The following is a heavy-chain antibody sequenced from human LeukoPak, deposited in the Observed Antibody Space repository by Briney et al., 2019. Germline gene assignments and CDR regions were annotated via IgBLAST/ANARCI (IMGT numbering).Heavy chain of an antibody. J-gene: IGHJ5*02. D-gene: IGHD2-2*01. CDR2: INPNSGGT. V-gene: IGHV1-2*02. CDR1: GYTFTGYY. CDR3: ARSDCSSTSCYVGDDWFDP. Sequence: ASVKVSCKASGYTFTGYYMHWVRQAPGQGLEWMGWINPNSGGTNYAQKFQGRVTMTRDTSFSTAYMELSRLRSDDTAVYYCARSDCSSTSCYVGDDWFDPWGQGTLVTVSS.